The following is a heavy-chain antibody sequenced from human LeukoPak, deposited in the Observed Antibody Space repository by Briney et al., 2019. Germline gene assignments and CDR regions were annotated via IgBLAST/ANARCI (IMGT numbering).Heavy chain of an antibody. Sequence: EPGGSLRLSCAASGFTFSDYYMTWIRQAPGKGPEWVSCITGSGKSKYYADSVRGRVTISRDNAKNSLYLQMDSLRAEDTAVYYCARGNYGMDVRGRGTTVTVSS. J-gene: IGHJ6*02. CDR3: ARGNYGMDV. V-gene: IGHV3-11*01. CDR2: ITGSGKSK. CDR1: GFTFSDYY.